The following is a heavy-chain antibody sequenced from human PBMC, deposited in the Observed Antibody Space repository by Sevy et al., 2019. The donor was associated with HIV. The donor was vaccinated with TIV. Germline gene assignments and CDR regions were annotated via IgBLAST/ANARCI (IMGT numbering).Heavy chain of an antibody. Sequence: SETLSLTCTVSGGSISSSSYYWGWIRQPPGKGLEWIGSIYYSGSTYYNPSLKSRVTISVDTSKNQFSLKLSSVTAADTAVYYCARGNPPYYDFWSGYFAPGNYYYGMYVWGQGTTVTVSS. CDR3: ARGNPPYYDFWSGYFAPGNYYYGMYV. CDR1: GGSISSSSYY. D-gene: IGHD3-3*01. J-gene: IGHJ6*02. V-gene: IGHV4-39*01. CDR2: IYYSGST.